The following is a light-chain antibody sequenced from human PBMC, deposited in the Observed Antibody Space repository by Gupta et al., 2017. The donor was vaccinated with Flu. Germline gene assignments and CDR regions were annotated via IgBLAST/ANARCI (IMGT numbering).Light chain of an antibody. Sequence: DIEMTQSPSSLSASVGDRVTITCQASQDINNYLNWYQQKPGKAPRLLIYDASGLETGVPSRFSGGGSGTHFSLTISSLQPEDFATYYCQQYGNFPLTFGGGTKVEIK. CDR3: QQYGNFPLT. V-gene: IGKV1-33*01. J-gene: IGKJ4*01. CDR1: QDINNY. CDR2: DAS.